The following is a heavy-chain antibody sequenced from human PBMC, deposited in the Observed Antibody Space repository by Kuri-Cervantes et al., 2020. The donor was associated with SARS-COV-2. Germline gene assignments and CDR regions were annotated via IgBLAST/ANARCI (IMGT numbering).Heavy chain of an antibody. V-gene: IGHV3-7*01. J-gene: IGHJ4*02. CDR2: IKQDGSAK. CDR3: ARVREDAHILTGYYLFDY. CDR1: GFTFSSYW. D-gene: IGHD3-9*01. Sequence: GESLKISCAASGFTFSSYWMGWVRQAPGKGLEWVANIKQDGSAKYYVDSVKGRFTISRDSAKNSLYLQMNSLRAEDTAVYYCARVREDAHILTGYYLFDYWGQGTLVTVSS.